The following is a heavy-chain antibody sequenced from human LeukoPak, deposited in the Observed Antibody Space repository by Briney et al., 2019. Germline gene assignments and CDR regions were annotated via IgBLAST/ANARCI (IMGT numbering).Heavy chain of an antibody. V-gene: IGHV3-9*03. Sequence: GGSLRFSCAASGFTFDDYAMHWVRQAPGKGLEWVSGISWNSGSIGYADSVKGRFTISTDNAKNSLYLQMNSLRAEDMALYYCAKDRGSDSSSSPFDYWGQGTLVTVSS. CDR1: GFTFDDYA. CDR2: ISWNSGSI. D-gene: IGHD6-6*01. J-gene: IGHJ4*02. CDR3: AKDRGSDSSSSPFDY.